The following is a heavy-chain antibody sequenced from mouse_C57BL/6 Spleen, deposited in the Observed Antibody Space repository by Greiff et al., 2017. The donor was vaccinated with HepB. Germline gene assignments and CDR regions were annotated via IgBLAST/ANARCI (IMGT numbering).Heavy chain of an antibody. Sequence: EVNVVESGGGLVQPGGSMKLSCAASGFTFSDAWMDWVRQSPEKGLEWVAEIRNKANNHATYYAESVKGRFTISRDDSKSSVYLQMNSLRAEDTGIYYCTRGSYYGSSYWYFDVWGTGTTVTVSS. CDR2: IRNKANNHAT. D-gene: IGHD1-1*01. J-gene: IGHJ1*03. CDR3: TRGSYYGSSYWYFDV. CDR1: GFTFSDAW. V-gene: IGHV6-6*01.